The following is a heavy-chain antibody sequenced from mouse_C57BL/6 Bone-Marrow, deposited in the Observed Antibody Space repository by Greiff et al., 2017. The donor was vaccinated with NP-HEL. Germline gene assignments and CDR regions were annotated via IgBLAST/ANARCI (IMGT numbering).Heavy chain of an antibody. V-gene: IGHV7-3*01. CDR1: GFTFTDYY. CDR2: IRNKANGYTT. J-gene: IGHJ4*01. Sequence: DVQLQESGGGLVQPGGSLSLSCAASGFTFTDYYMSWVRQPPGKALEWLGFIRNKANGYTTEYSASVKGRFTISRDNSQSILYLQMNALRAEDSATYYCARFRSFMDYWGQGTSVTVSS. CDR3: ARFRSFMDY.